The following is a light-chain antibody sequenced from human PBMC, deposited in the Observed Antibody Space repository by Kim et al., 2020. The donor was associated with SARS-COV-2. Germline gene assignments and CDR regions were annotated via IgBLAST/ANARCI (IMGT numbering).Light chain of an antibody. CDR3: QKYNSAPRT. CDR2: AAS. J-gene: IGKJ1*01. Sequence: ASVGDRVTITCRASQGISNYLAWYQQKPGKVPKLLIYAASTLQSGVPSRFRGSGSGTDFTLTISSLQSEDVATYYCQKYNSAPRTFGQGTKVDIK. V-gene: IGKV1-27*01. CDR1: QGISNY.